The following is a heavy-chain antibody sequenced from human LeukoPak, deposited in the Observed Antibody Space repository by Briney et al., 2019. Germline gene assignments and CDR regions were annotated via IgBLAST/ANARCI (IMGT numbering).Heavy chain of an antibody. J-gene: IGHJ4*02. CDR3: AKDERNWNYNLASQTYD. V-gene: IGHV3-23*01. Sequence: GGSLRLSCAASGFRFSSYAMSWVRQAPGKGLEWVSAISGSGASTYYADSVKGRFTVSRDNSKNTLYLQMSSLRAEDTAVYYCAKDERNWNYNLASQTYDWGQGTLVTVSS. D-gene: IGHD1-7*01. CDR2: ISGSGAST. CDR1: GFRFSSYA.